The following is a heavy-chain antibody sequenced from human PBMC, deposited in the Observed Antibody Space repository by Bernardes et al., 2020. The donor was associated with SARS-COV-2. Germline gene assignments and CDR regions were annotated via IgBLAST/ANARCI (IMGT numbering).Heavy chain of an antibody. CDR1: GFTFSSYA. D-gene: IGHD3-10*01. V-gene: IGHV3-23*01. Sequence: VGSLRLSCAASGFTFSSYAMSWVRQAPGKGLEWVSAISGSGGSTYYADSVKGRFTISRDNSKNTLYLQMNSLRAEDTAVYYSAKHGGSGTYFYYGMDVWGQGTTVTVSS. J-gene: IGHJ6*02. CDR2: ISGSGGST. CDR3: AKHGGSGTYFYYGMDV.